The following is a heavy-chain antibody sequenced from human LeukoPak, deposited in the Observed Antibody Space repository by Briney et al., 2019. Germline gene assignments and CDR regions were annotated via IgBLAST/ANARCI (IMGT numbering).Heavy chain of an antibody. J-gene: IGHJ4*02. V-gene: IGHV3-33*06. D-gene: IGHD3-10*01. Sequence: GRSLRLSRAASGFTFSSYGMHWVRQAPGKGLEWVAVIWYDGSNKYYADSVKGRFTISRDNSKNTLYLQMNSLRAEDTAVYYCAKDFGRFGELLSYYFDYWGQGTLVTVSS. CDR3: AKDFGRFGELLSYYFDY. CDR1: GFTFSSYG. CDR2: IWYDGSNK.